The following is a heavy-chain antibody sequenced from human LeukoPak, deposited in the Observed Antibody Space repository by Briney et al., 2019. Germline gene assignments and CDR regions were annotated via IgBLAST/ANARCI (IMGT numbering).Heavy chain of an antibody. J-gene: IGHJ3*02. CDR2: ISSSSSYI. V-gene: IGHV3-21*01. Sequence: GGSLRLSCAASGFTFSSYSMNWVRQAPGKGLEWVSSISSSSSYIYYADSVKGRFTISRDNAKNSLYLQRNSLRAEDTAVYYCARDEPDNYDILTGSYAFDIWGQGTMVTVSS. CDR3: ARDEPDNYDILTGSYAFDI. D-gene: IGHD3-9*01. CDR1: GFTFSSYS.